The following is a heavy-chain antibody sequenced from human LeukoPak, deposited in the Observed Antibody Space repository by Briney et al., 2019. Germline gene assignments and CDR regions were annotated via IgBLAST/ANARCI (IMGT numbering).Heavy chain of an antibody. J-gene: IGHJ4*02. CDR3: AKSNSGWYGGFDC. CDR1: GFTFSNYG. Sequence: GRSLRLSCAASGFTFSNYGMHWVRQAPGKGLKWVAVLSYDGSEKYYADSVKGRCTISRDNSKNTLYLEMNSLRAEDTAVYYCAKSNSGWYGGFDCWGQGILVTVSS. CDR2: LSYDGSEK. D-gene: IGHD6-19*01. V-gene: IGHV3-30*18.